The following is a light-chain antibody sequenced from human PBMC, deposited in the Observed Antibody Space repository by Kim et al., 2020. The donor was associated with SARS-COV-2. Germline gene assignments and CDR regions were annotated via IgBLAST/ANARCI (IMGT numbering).Light chain of an antibody. Sequence: GQRVTISCSGSSSDIGTNTVNWYQELPGTAPKLLIHSNNQRPSGVPDRFSGSKSGTSASLAIRGLQSEDEADYYCATWDDSLNGVIFGGGTQLTVL. J-gene: IGLJ2*01. CDR3: ATWDDSLNGVI. CDR1: SSDIGTNT. V-gene: IGLV1-44*01. CDR2: SNN.